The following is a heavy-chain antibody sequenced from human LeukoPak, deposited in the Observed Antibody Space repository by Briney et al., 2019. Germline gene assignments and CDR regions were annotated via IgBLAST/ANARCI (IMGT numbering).Heavy chain of an antibody. D-gene: IGHD1/OR15-1a*01. J-gene: IGHJ4*02. CDR1: GFTFSSYE. Sequence: GGSLRLSCAASGFTFSSYEMNWVRQAPGKGLEWVSAIDASGGSTAHADSVRGRFTISRDNSKNTLYMQMNTLRAEDTAVYFCARSAYGWTEQFDFWGQGTLVTVSS. V-gene: IGHV3-23*01. CDR2: IDASGGST. CDR3: ARSAYGWTEQFDF.